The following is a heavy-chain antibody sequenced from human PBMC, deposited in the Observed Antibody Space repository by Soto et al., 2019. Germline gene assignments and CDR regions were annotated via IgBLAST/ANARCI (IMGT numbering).Heavy chain of an antibody. CDR2: ISYDGSNK. D-gene: IGHD2-15*01. CDR1: GFPFSSYA. CDR3: ARDLQDIVVVVAANGSYYGMDV. V-gene: IGHV3-30-3*01. Sequence: GGSLRLSCAASGFPFSSYAMHWVRQAPGKGLEGVAVISYDGSNKYYADSVKGRFTISRDNSKNTLYLQMNSLRAEDTAVYYCARDLQDIVVVVAANGSYYGMDVWGQGTTVTVSS. J-gene: IGHJ6*02.